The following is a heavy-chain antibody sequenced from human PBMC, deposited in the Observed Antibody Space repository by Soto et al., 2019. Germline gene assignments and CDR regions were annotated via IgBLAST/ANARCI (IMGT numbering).Heavy chain of an antibody. J-gene: IGHJ4*02. CDR2: IIPILGIA. CDR1: GGTFSSYT. Sequence: QVQLVQSGAEVQKPGSSVKVSCKASGGTFSSYTISWVRQAPGQGLEWMGRIIPILGIANYAQKFQGRVTITADKSTSTAYMELSSLRSEDTAVYYCARDHRVVDIVATSSYYFDYWGQGTLVTVSS. D-gene: IGHD5-12*01. V-gene: IGHV1-69*08. CDR3: ARDHRVVDIVATSSYYFDY.